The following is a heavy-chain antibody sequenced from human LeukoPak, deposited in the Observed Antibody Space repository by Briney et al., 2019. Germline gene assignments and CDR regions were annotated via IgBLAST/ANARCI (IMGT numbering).Heavy chain of an antibody. V-gene: IGHV4-34*01. Sequence: SETLSLTCAVYGGSFGGYYWSWIRQPPGKGLEWIGEINHSGSTNYNPSLKSRVTTSVDTSKNQFSLKLSSVTAADTAVYYCARGRKPRYCSSTSCYSHGAFFDYWGQGTLVTVSS. CDR3: ARGRKPRYCSSTSCYSHGAFFDY. CDR1: GGSFGGYY. D-gene: IGHD2-2*01. J-gene: IGHJ4*02. CDR2: INHSGST.